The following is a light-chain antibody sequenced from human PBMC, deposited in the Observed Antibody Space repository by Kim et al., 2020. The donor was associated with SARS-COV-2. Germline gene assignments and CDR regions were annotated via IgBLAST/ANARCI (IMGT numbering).Light chain of an antibody. CDR3: QSHDLSLWSV. Sequence: GQRVTISCPGSSSNIGTDYDVHWYQQVPGTAPKLLIYGNNNRPSGVPDRFSGSKSGTSASLAITGLQAEDEADYYCQSHDLSLWSVFGGGTQLTVL. CDR1: SSNIGTDYD. V-gene: IGLV1-40*01. J-gene: IGLJ2*01. CDR2: GNN.